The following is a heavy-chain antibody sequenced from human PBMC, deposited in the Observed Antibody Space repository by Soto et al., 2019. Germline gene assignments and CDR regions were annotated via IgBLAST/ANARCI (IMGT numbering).Heavy chain of an antibody. Sequence: GESLKISCQGSGYSFANYWIAWVRQMPGKGLEWVGVIYPGDSDTRYSPSFRGQVTISADKSISHVYLQWSSLKASDTAMYYCARNRLRQYYYGMDVWGQGATVTVSS. CDR2: IYPGDSDT. CDR3: ARNRLRQYYYGMDV. V-gene: IGHV5-51*01. CDR1: GYSFANYW. D-gene: IGHD3-10*01. J-gene: IGHJ6*02.